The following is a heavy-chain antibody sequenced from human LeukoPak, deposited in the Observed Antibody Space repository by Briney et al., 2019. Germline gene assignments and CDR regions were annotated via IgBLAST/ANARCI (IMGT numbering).Heavy chain of an antibody. D-gene: IGHD3-10*01. CDR1: GYSFTSYW. V-gene: IGHV5-51*01. CDR3: ASATYYYGSGGIPFDY. Sequence: GESLKISCTGSGYSFTSYWIGWVRQMPGKGLEWMGIIYPGDSDTRYSPSFQGQVTISADKSISTAYLQRSSLKASDTAMYYCASATYYYGSGGIPFDYWGQGTLVTVSS. J-gene: IGHJ4*02. CDR2: IYPGDSDT.